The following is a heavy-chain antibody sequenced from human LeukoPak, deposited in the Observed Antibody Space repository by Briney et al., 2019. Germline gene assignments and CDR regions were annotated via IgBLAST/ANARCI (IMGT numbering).Heavy chain of an antibody. CDR1: GFTFSDYY. CDR3: ARVGSTVAAGTPDY. D-gene: IGHD6-13*01. CDR2: ISGTSSYT. Sequence: KPGGSLRLSCAASGFTFSDYYMSWIRQAPGKGLEWVSYISGTSSYTNYADSVKGRFTVSRDNPKNSLFLQMNSLRAEDAAVYYCARVGSTVAAGTPDYWGQGTLVTVSS. J-gene: IGHJ4*02. V-gene: IGHV3-11*05.